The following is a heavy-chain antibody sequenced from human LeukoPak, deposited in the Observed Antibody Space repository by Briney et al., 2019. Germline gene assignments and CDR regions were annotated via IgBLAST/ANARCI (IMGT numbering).Heavy chain of an antibody. CDR3: SRAVLYNWNYERTADFDY. Sequence: PVGSLRLSCAASGFTFDDYDMSWVRQAPGKGLEWVGGINCNGGSTGYADSVKGRLTISRDNAINSLSLQMNSLRAEDTALYYCSRAVLYNWNYERTADFDYWGQGNLVSVSS. J-gene: IGHJ4*02. CDR1: GFTFDDYD. D-gene: IGHD1-7*01. V-gene: IGHV3-20*04. CDR2: INCNGGST.